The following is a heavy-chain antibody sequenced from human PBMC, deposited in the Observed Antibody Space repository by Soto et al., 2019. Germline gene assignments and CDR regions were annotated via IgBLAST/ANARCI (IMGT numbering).Heavy chain of an antibody. CDR1: GGSISTYY. CDR3: TRVGGYYGDYPNFDY. CDR2: IYYSGTT. D-gene: IGHD4-17*01. J-gene: IGHJ4*02. Sequence: SETLSLTCTVSGGSISTYYCILIRHPPFKGLEWIGYIYYSGTTKYNPSLKSRVTISVDTSKNHFSLKLSSVTAADTAVYYCTRVGGYYGDYPNFDYWGQGALVTVSS. V-gene: IGHV4-59*01.